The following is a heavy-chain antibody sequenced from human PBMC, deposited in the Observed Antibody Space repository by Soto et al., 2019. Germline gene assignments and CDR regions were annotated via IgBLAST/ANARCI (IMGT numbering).Heavy chain of an antibody. CDR2: INVNKGDT. Sequence: QVHLEQSGAEVKKHGASVRASCKAYDYSFLTYAMQWVRQAPGQRHEWMGWINVNKGDTQYSQKFQYRVIITRDPSASTVYMELSRLTSEDTAVYYCARVPDGGYASMVWGQGTLVTVSS. CDR1: DYSFLTYA. J-gene: IGHJ4*02. D-gene: IGHD5-12*01. CDR3: ARVPDGGYASMV. V-gene: IGHV1-3*01.